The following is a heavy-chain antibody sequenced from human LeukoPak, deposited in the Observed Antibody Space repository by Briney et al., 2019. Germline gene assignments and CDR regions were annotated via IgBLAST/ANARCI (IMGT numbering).Heavy chain of an antibody. CDR1: GFTFSSYE. J-gene: IGHJ4*02. CDR3: ARVPDDSSGYEGDY. CDR2: ISSSGSTI. D-gene: IGHD3-22*01. Sequence: GGSLRLSCAASGFTFSSYEMNWVRQAPGKGLEWVSYISSSGSTIYYADSVKGRFTISRDNAKNSLYLQMNSLRAEDTAVYYCARVPDDSSGYEGDYWGQGTLVTVSS. V-gene: IGHV3-48*03.